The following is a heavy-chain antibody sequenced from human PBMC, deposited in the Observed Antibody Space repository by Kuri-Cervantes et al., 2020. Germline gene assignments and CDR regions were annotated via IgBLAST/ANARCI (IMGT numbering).Heavy chain of an antibody. D-gene: IGHD5-12*01. Sequence: SETLSLTCTVSTDSIRSPYYWGWIRQPPGKGLEWIGNFYHSGNTYYNPSLKSRVTISVDTSKNQFSLKLSSVTAADTAVYYCARGLVATISSDYYYYYGMDVWGQGTTVTVSS. CDR1: TDSIRSPYY. CDR2: FYHSGNT. J-gene: IGHJ6*02. CDR3: ARGLVATISSDYYYYYGMDV. V-gene: IGHV4-38-2*02.